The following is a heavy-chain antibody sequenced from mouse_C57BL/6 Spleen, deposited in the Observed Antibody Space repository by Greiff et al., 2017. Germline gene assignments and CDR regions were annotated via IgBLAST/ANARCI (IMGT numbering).Heavy chain of an antibody. CDR2: ISSGGDYI. J-gene: IGHJ4*01. CDR3: TRMGYYSNYDAMDY. CDR1: GFTFSSYA. Sequence: EVMLVESGEGLVKPGGSLKLSCAASGFTFSSYAMSWVRQTPEKRLEWVAYISSGGDYIYYADTVKGRFTISRDNARNTLYLQMSSLKSEDTAMYYCTRMGYYSNYDAMDYWGQGTSVTVSS. D-gene: IGHD2-5*01. V-gene: IGHV5-9-1*02.